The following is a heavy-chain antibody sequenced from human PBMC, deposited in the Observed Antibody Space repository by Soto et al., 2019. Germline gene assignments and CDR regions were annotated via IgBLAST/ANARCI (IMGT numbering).Heavy chain of an antibody. CDR1: GFTFDDYA. CDR3: AKDLGGYDRDDAFDI. CDR2: ISWNSGSI. V-gene: IGHV3-9*01. J-gene: IGHJ3*02. D-gene: IGHD5-12*01. Sequence: GGSLRLSCAASGFTFDDYAMHWVRQAPGKGLEWVSGISWNSGSIGYADSVKGRFTISRDNAKNSLYLQMNSLRAEDTALYYCAKDLGGYDRDDAFDIWGQGTMVTVSS.